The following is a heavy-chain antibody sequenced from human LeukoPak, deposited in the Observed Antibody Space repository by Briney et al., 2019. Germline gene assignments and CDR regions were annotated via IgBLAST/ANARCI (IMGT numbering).Heavy chain of an antibody. CDR3: ARIPSPEIAVAGTIWFDP. CDR2: IYYSGST. J-gene: IGHJ5*02. D-gene: IGHD6-19*01. CDR1: GGSISSYY. Sequence: KPSETLSLTCTVSGGSISSYYWSWIRQPPGKGLEWIGYIYYSGSTNYNPSLKSRVTIPVDTSKNQFSLKLSSVTAADTAVYYCARIPSPEIAVAGTIWFDPWGQGTLVTVSS. V-gene: IGHV4-59*08.